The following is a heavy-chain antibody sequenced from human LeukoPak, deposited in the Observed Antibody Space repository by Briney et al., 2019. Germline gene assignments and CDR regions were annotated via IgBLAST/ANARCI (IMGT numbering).Heavy chain of an antibody. CDR3: ARGPNSNWSGLDS. CDR1: GFSFSGHW. D-gene: IGHD6-6*01. V-gene: IGHV3-74*01. J-gene: IGHJ4*02. CDR2: ISPTGSTT. Sequence: LAGGSLRLSCTASGFSFSGHWMHWARQLPGKGLVWVSRISPTGSTTSYADSVKGRFTVSRDNAKNTLYLQVNNLRAEDTAVYYCARGPNSNWSGLDSWGQGTLLTVSS.